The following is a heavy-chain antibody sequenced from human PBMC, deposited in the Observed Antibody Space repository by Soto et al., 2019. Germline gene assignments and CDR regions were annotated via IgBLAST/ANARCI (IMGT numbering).Heavy chain of an antibody. V-gene: IGHV3-21*01. J-gene: IGHJ4*02. CDR3: ARCMGFDGSGYAFFDS. D-gene: IGHD3-10*01. CDR2: VSRSSSYI. Sequence: GGSLRLSCAASGFTFSGHTINWVRQAPGKGLEWVSSVSRSSSYIYYADSVKGRFTVSRDDAEKSLYLQMNSLRAEDTAIYYCARCMGFDGSGYAFFDSWGQGTQVPVSP. CDR1: GFTFSGHT.